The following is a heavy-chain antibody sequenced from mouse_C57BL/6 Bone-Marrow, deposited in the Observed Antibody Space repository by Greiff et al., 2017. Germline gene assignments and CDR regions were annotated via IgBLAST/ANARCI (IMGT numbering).Heavy chain of an antibody. J-gene: IGHJ3*01. CDR3: AREGTCQATAWFAY. Sequence: QVQLQQSGAELARPGASVKLSCKASGYTFTSYGISWVKQRTGQGLEWIGEIYPRSGNTYYNEKFKGKATLTADKSSSTAYMELRSLTSEDSAVYFCAREGTCQATAWFAYWGQGTLVTVSA. CDR1: GYTFTSYG. V-gene: IGHV1-81*01. CDR2: IYPRSGNT. D-gene: IGHD3-2*02.